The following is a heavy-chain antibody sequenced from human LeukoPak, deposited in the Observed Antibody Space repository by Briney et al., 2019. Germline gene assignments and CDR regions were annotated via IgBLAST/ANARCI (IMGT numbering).Heavy chain of an antibody. CDR2: INPNSGGT. D-gene: IGHD2-21*01. CDR3: ARVKPSGPKNAFDI. J-gene: IGHJ3*02. Sequence: ASEKVSCKASGYTFTGYYMHWVRQAPGQGLEWMGWINPNSGGTNYAQKFQGRVTMTRNTSISTAYMELSRLRSDDTAVYYCARVKPSGPKNAFDIWGQGTMVTVSS. CDR1: GYTFTGYY. V-gene: IGHV1-2*02.